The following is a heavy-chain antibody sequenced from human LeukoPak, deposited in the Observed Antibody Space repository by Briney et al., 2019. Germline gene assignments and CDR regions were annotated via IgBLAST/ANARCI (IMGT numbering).Heavy chain of an antibody. Sequence: GGSLRLSCAASGFTYSDYGMHWVRQAPGRGLEWVAFILNDGTWEYYPDSVKGRLTISRDNSRNTLYLQMNSVRLEDTAIYYCVKGGSISHNWFDSWGQGTLVTVPS. CDR2: ILNDGTWE. V-gene: IGHV3-30*02. CDR1: GFTYSDYG. J-gene: IGHJ5*01. D-gene: IGHD3-16*01. CDR3: VKGGSISHNWFDS.